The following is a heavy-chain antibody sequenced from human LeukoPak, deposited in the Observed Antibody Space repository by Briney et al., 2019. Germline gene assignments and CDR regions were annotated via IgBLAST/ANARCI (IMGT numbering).Heavy chain of an antibody. Sequence: GGSLRLSCAASGFTFSTYSMNWVRQAPGKGPEWVSYISSSSTTIYYADSVKGRFTISRDNSKNTLYLQMNSLRAEDTAVYYCAKDLIAPSSGYPHYYYYYYMDVWGKGTTVTVSS. D-gene: IGHD3-22*01. V-gene: IGHV3-48*01. CDR2: ISSSSTTI. J-gene: IGHJ6*03. CDR3: AKDLIAPSSGYPHYYYYYYMDV. CDR1: GFTFSTYS.